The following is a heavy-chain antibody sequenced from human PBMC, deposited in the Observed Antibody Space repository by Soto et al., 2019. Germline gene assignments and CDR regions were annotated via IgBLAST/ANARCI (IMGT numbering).Heavy chain of an antibody. CDR2: INPNSGGT. V-gene: IGHV1-2*02. J-gene: IGHJ4*02. D-gene: IGHD2-2*01. CDR1: GYTFTGYY. CDR3: ARAVLYCSSTSCSSYYFDY. Sequence: GASVKVSCKASGYTFTGYYMHWVRQAPGQGLEWMGWINPNSGGTNYAQKFQGRVTMTRDTSISTAYMELSRLRSDDTAVYYCARAVLYCSSTSCSSYYFDYWGQGTLVT.